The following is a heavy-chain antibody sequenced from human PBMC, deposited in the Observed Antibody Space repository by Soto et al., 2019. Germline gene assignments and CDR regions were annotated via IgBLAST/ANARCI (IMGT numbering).Heavy chain of an antibody. Sequence: EVHLMETGGGLVQPGGSLRLSCAASGFTLSSYWMHWVRQVPGEGLLWVSRISSDGRSMSYADSVKGRFTICRDNAKNTPYLQMTSLRVEDTAVYYCAREENWIPDSWCQGTLVSVSS. CDR3: AREENWIPDS. CDR1: GFTLSSYW. D-gene: IGHD1-1*01. J-gene: IGHJ4*02. CDR2: ISSDGRSM. V-gene: IGHV3-74*01.